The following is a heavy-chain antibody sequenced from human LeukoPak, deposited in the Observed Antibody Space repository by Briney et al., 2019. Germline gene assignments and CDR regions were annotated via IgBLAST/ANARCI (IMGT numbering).Heavy chain of an antibody. CDR3: TRDGVGAPPDY. D-gene: IGHD1-26*01. CDR2: INAGSGTT. J-gene: IGHJ4*02. V-gene: IGHV1-46*01. Sequence: ASVKVSCKASGYTFTTYYIHWIRQAPGQDLEWIGTINAGSGTTGYAQKFQGRLTMTRDTPTSTVYMVLSGLTVEDTAVYYCTRDGVGAPPDYWGQGTLVAVSS. CDR1: GYTFTTYY.